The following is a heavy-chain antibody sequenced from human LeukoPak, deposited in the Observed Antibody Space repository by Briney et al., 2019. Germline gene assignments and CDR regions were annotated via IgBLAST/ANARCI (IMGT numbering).Heavy chain of an antibody. D-gene: IGHD6-13*01. J-gene: IGHJ6*03. CDR2: IYSGGST. CDR1: GFTVSSNY. Sequence: GGSLRLSCAASGFTVSSNYMSWVRQAPGEGLEWVSVIYSGGSTYYADSVKGRFTISRDNSKNTLYLQMNSLRAEDTAVYYCASHAAGYRIYYYYYYMDVWGKGTTVTVSS. V-gene: IGHV3-53*01. CDR3: ASHAAGYRIYYYYYYMDV.